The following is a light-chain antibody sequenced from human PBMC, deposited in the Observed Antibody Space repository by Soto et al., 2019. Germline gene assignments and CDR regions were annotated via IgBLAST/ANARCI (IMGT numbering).Light chain of an antibody. CDR2: WAS. Sequence: DIVMTQSPDSLAVSLGERATINCKSSQSVLYSSNNKNYLAWYQQKPGQPPKLLIYWASTRESGVPDRFSGSGSGTDFTLPISSLQAEDVAVDYCQQYDSTLFTFGPGTKVDIK. V-gene: IGKV4-1*01. CDR1: QSVLYSSNNKNY. CDR3: QQYDSTLFT. J-gene: IGKJ3*01.